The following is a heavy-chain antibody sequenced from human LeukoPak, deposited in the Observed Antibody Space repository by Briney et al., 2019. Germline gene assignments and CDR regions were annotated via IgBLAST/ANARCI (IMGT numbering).Heavy chain of an antibody. V-gene: IGHV1-69*13. CDR3: ARPYNWNYDHYYYGMDV. CDR1: GGTFSSYA. CDR2: IIPIFGTA. Sequence: ASVKVSCKASGGTFSSYAISWVRQAPGQGLEWMGGIIPIFGTANYAQKFQGRVTITADESTSTAYMELSSLRSEDTAVYYCARPYNWNYDHYYYGMDVWGQGTTVTVSS. D-gene: IGHD1-7*01. J-gene: IGHJ6*02.